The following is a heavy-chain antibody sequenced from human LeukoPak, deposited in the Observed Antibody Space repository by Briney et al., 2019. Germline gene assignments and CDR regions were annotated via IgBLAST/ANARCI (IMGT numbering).Heavy chain of an antibody. Sequence: PGGSLRLSCAASGFTFSSYSMNWVRQAPGKGLEWVSYISSSSSTIYYADSVKGRFTISRDNAKNSLYLQMNSLRAEDTAVYYCACMIVVDDFDYWGQGTLVTVSS. V-gene: IGHV3-48*01. J-gene: IGHJ4*02. CDR3: ACMIVVDDFDY. CDR2: ISSSSSTI. D-gene: IGHD3-22*01. CDR1: GFTFSSYS.